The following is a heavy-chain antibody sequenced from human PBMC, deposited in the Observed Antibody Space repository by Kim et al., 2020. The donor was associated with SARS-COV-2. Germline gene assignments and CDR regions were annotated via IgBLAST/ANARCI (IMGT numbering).Heavy chain of an antibody. CDR2: VFYTGDA. CDR1: GGSISGYV. D-gene: IGHD2-15*01. CDR3: AGRAYSGPEVFDS. J-gene: IGHJ4*02. Sequence: SETLSLTCSVSGGSISGYVWSWIRQAPGKGLDWLGYVFYTGDANYAPSLGSRLKISVDMSKNQVSLRLSSVTASDTAIYYCAGRAYSGPEVFDSWGQGALVTVSS. V-gene: IGHV4-59*13.